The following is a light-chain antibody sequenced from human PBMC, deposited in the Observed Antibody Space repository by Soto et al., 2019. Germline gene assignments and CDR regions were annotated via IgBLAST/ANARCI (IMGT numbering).Light chain of an antibody. CDR2: EVT. J-gene: IGLJ1*01. Sequence: QSVLTQPASVSGSPRQSITISCTGTSSDVGGYNYVSWYQQHPGKAPKFMIYEVTNRPSGVSNRFSGSKSGNTASLTISGLQAEDEADYYCSSYTSSSTYVFGTGTKVTVL. CDR3: SSYTSSSTYV. V-gene: IGLV2-14*01. CDR1: SSDVGGYNY.